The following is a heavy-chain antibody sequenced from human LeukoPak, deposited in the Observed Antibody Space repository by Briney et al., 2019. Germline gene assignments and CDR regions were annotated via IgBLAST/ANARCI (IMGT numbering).Heavy chain of an antibody. J-gene: IGHJ6*03. D-gene: IGHD2-2*03. Sequence: GGSLRLSCAASGFTFSSYAMSWVRQAPGKGLEWVSAISGSGGSTYYADSVKGRFTIPRDNSKNTLYLQMNSLRAEDTAVYYCAKDGYCSSTSCDYYYYYMDVWGKGTTVTVSS. CDR2: ISGSGGST. CDR3: AKDGYCSSTSCDYYYYYMDV. CDR1: GFTFSSYA. V-gene: IGHV3-23*01.